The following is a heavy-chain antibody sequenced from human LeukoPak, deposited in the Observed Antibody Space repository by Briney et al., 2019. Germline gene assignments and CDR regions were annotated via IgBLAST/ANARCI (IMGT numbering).Heavy chain of an antibody. CDR2: IYYSGST. CDR3: ARGPRFDWTHNWFDP. D-gene: IGHD3-9*01. V-gene: IGHV4-59*11. Sequence: SETLSLTCAVSGGSISSLNLWSWLRQPPGKGLEWIGYIYYSGSTNYNPSLKSRVTISVDTSKNQFSLKLSSVTAADTAVYYCARGPRFDWTHNWFDPWGQGTLVTVSS. CDR1: GGSISSLNL. J-gene: IGHJ5*02.